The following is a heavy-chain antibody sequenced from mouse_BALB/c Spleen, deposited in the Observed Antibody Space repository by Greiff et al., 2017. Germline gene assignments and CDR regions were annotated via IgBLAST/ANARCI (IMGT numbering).Heavy chain of an antibody. V-gene: IGHV1S81*02. D-gene: IGHD2-12*01. CDR1: GYTFTSYY. CDR2: INPSNGGT. CDR3: TRDRYDGFAY. Sequence: LVESGAELVKPGASVKLSCKASGYTFTSYYMYWVKQRPGQGLEWIGEINPSNGGTNFNEKFKSKATLTVDKSSSTAYMQLSSLTSEDSAVYYCTRDRYDGFAYWGQGTLVTVSA. J-gene: IGHJ3*01.